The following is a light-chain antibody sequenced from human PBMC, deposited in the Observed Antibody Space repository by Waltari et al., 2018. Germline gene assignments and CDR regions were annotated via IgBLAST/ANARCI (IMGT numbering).Light chain of an antibody. Sequence: QSVLTQPPSVSGAPGQRVTISCTGGRSNLGVHYDVHWYPQLPGTAPKLLIYGNSNRPSGVPDRFSGSKSGTSASLAITGLQTKDEAVYYCQSYDSSLSAVVFGGGTKLTVL. CDR1: RSNLGVHYD. V-gene: IGLV1-40*01. CDR2: GNS. CDR3: QSYDSSLSAVV. J-gene: IGLJ3*02.